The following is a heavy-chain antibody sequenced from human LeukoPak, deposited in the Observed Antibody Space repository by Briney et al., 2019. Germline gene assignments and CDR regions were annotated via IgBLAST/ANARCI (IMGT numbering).Heavy chain of an antibody. V-gene: IGHV3-23*01. CDR1: NFTFGSYG. D-gene: IGHD2-2*01. Sequence: GGSLRLSCAASNFTFGSYGMSWVRQAPGKGLEWVSAISGSGGSTYYADSVKGRFTISRDISKNTLYLQMNSLRAEDTAVYYCAKDRIVVVPAAIDQDAFDIWGQGTMVTVSS. J-gene: IGHJ3*02. CDR2: ISGSGGST. CDR3: AKDRIVVVPAAIDQDAFDI.